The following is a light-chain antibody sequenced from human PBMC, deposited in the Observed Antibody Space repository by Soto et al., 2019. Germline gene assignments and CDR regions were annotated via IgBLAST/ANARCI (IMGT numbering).Light chain of an antibody. CDR3: QSYDSSLSGYV. V-gene: IGLV1-40*01. Sequence: QSALTQPPSVSGAPGQTVIISCSGSSSNLGAPYDVNWFRQLPGTVPRLLIYGNNNRPSRVPDRFSGSKSGTSSSLAITCIQAEDEADYYCQSYDSSLSGYVFGTGTKVTVL. J-gene: IGLJ1*01. CDR1: SSNLGAPYD. CDR2: GNN.